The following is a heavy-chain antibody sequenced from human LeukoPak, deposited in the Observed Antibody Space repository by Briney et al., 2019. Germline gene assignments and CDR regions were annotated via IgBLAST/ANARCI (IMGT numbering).Heavy chain of an antibody. Sequence: GESLKISCKASGYTFNNYWIGWVRQMPGRGLEWMGMLYPDGSATTYHPSFEGRVTISADKSVTTAYLEWNSLKASDTALYYCARLSSTSHNWFDPWGQGTLVTVSS. V-gene: IGHV5-51*01. CDR1: GYTFNNYW. D-gene: IGHD2-2*01. J-gene: IGHJ5*02. CDR3: ARLSSTSHNWFDP. CDR2: LYPDGSAT.